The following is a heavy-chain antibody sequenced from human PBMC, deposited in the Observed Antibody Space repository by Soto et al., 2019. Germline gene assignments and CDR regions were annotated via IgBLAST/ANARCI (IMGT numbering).Heavy chain of an antibody. Sequence: ECGGGVVQPGRSLRLSCAASGFTFTNYPMHWVRQAPGKGLEWVAVVSHDGINTYYADSVKGRFTISRDNSKTTLYLQLNSLRTDDTAVFYCAREKTVGGIRLDNWGQGTLVTVSS. J-gene: IGHJ4*02. CDR3: AREKTVGGIRLDN. D-gene: IGHD1-26*01. V-gene: IGHV3-30-3*01. CDR1: GFTFTNYP. CDR2: VSHDGINT.